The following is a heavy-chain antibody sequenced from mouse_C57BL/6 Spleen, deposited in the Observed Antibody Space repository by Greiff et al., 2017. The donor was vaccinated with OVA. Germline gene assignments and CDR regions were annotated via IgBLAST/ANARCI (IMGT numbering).Heavy chain of an antibody. CDR2: IHPNSGST. CDR1: GYTFTSYW. CDR3: ARSGSSYGFGY. J-gene: IGHJ3*01. V-gene: IGHV1-64*01. D-gene: IGHD1-1*01. Sequence: QVQLKQPGAELVKPGASVKLSCKASGYTFTSYWMHWVKQRPGQGLEWIGMIHPNSGSTNYNEKFKSKATLTEDKSSSTASLQLSGLTSEDSAVYYCARSGSSYGFGYWGTGTLVTVSA.